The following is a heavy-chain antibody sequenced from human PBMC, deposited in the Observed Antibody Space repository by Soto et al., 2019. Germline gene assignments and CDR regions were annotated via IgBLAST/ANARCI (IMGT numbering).Heavy chain of an antibody. CDR3: ARVSGDVEMATIGAFDI. CDR2: IISSFGTT. CDR1: GYTFTGFY. V-gene: IGHV1-46*01. Sequence: ASVKVSCKASGYTFTGFYIYWVRLAPGQGLEWMGAIISSFGTTNYAQKYQGRVTITRDKSTSTAYMELSSLRSEDTAVYYCARVSGDVEMATIGAFDIWGQGTMVTVSS. D-gene: IGHD5-12*01. J-gene: IGHJ3*02.